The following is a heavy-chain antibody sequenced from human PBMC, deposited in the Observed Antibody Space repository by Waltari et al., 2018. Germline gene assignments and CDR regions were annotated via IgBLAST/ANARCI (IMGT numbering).Heavy chain of an antibody. D-gene: IGHD3-22*01. J-gene: IGHJ4*02. CDR2: IYYTGST. Sequence: QVQLQESGPGLVKPSETLSLTCTVSSGYFTSHHWSWIRQPPGKGLEWIGNIYYTGSTKYTPSLQSRVTISIDTSKNQFSLEMNSVTAADTAIYYCATNSSASAFDSWCQGTLVTVSS. V-gene: IGHV4-59*11. CDR3: ATNSSASAFDS. CDR1: SGYFTSHH.